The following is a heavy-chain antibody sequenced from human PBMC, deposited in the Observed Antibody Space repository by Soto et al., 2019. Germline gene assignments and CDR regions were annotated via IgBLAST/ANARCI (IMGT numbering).Heavy chain of an antibody. CDR3: ARGETPIDY. V-gene: IGHV1-18*01. D-gene: IGHD1-26*01. CDR1: GYTFTNFG. CDR2: ISAYNGNT. J-gene: IGHJ4*02. Sequence: ASVNVYCKASGYTFTNFGISWVRQAPGQGLEWMGWISAYNGNTNYAQNFQGRVTMTTDTSTSTAYMELRSLRSDDTAVYYCARGETPIDYWGQGTLVTVSS.